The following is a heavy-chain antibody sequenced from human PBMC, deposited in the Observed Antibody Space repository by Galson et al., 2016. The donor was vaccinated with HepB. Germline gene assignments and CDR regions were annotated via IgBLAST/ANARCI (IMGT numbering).Heavy chain of an antibody. D-gene: IGHD3-22*01. CDR2: IKRKTDGGTA. CDR3: TTEWCYQESSGFVRLDY. CDR1: GFTFNHAW. V-gene: IGHV3-15*01. Sequence: SLRLSCAASGFTFNHAWMSWVRQAPGKGLEWVGRIKRKTDGGTAEYAEPVKGRFTISRDESKNILYLQMNSLKTEDTAVYYCTTEWCYQESSGFVRLDYWGQGTLVTVSS. J-gene: IGHJ4*02.